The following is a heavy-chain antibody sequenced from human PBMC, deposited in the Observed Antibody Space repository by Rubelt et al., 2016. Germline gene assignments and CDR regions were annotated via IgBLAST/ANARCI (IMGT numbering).Heavy chain of an antibody. J-gene: IGHJ4*02. D-gene: IGHD6-6*01. CDR2: ISGSGGST. CDR1: GFTFSSYA. CDR3: ARGDSSSSEIDY. V-gene: IGHV3-23*01. Sequence: EVQLLESGGGLVQPGGSLRLSCAASGFTFSSYAMSWVRQAPGKGLEWVSAISGSGGSTYYADSVKGRFTISRDNSKNTLYLQMNSLRAEDTAVYYRARGDSSSSEIDYWGQGTLVTVSS.